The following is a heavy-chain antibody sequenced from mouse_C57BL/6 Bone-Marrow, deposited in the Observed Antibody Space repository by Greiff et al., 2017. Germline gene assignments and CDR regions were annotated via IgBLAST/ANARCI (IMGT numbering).Heavy chain of an antibody. CDR2: IYPRSGNT. CDR3: ATPYYGSSLYAMDY. J-gene: IGHJ4*01. V-gene: IGHV1-81*01. CDR1: GYTFTSYG. Sequence: VQLQQSGAELVRPGASVKLSCKASGYTFTSYGISWVKQRTGQGLEWIGEIYPRSGNTYYNEKFKGKATLTADKSSSTAYMELRSLTSEDSAVYFCATPYYGSSLYAMDYWGQGTSVTVSS. D-gene: IGHD1-1*01.